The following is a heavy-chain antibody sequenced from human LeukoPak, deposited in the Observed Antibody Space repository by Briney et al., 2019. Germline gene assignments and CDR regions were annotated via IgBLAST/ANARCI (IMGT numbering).Heavy chain of an antibody. CDR3: ARSPIEDYGAFGRSTKXXYYYGMDV. CDR2: INHSGST. Sequence: SETLSLTCAVYGGSFSGYYWSWIRQPPGKGLEWIGEINHSGSTNYNPSLKSRVTMSVDTSKNQFSLKLSSVTAADTAVYYCARSPIEDYGAFGRSTKXXYYYGMDVWGQGTTVTVX. CDR1: GGSFSGYY. V-gene: IGHV4-34*01. D-gene: IGHD4-17*01. J-gene: IGHJ6*02.